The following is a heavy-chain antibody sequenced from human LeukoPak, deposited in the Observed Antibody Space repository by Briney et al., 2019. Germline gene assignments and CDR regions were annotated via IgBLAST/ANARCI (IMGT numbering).Heavy chain of an antibody. CDR3: ARDAGRFGELNFDY. CDR1: GDSISYYY. Sequence: SETLSLTCTVSGDSISYYYWSWIRQPAGKGLEWIGRISTSGTTNYNPSLKSRVTISVDTSKNQFSLKLSSVTAADTAVYYCARDAGRFGELNFDYWGQGTLVTVSS. J-gene: IGHJ4*02. V-gene: IGHV4-4*07. CDR2: ISTSGTT. D-gene: IGHD3-10*01.